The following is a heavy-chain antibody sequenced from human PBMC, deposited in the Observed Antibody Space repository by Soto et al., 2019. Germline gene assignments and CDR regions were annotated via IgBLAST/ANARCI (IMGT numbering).Heavy chain of an antibody. Sequence: GGSLRLSCAASGFTFGDYYMSWIRQAPGKGLEWVSYISSSGSTIYYADSVKGRFTISRDNAKNSLYLQMNSLRAEDTAVYYCASNVYGGSFDYWGQGTLVTVSS. CDR2: ISSSGSTI. CDR3: ASNVYGGSFDY. CDR1: GFTFGDYY. J-gene: IGHJ4*02. D-gene: IGHD4-17*01. V-gene: IGHV3-11*01.